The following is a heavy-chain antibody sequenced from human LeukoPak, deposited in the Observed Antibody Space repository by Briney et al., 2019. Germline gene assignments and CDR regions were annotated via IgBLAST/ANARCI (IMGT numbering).Heavy chain of an antibody. J-gene: IGHJ4*02. D-gene: IGHD5-18*01. CDR3: AKDIGYSSVYGFDY. V-gene: IGHV3-9*01. CDR2: ISWNSGSI. CDR1: GFTFDDYA. Sequence: GGSLRLSCAASGFTFDDYAMHWVRQAPGKGLEWVSCISWNSGSIGYADSVKGRFTISRDNAKNSLYLQMNSLRAEDTALYYCAKDIGYSSVYGFDYWGQGTLVTVSS.